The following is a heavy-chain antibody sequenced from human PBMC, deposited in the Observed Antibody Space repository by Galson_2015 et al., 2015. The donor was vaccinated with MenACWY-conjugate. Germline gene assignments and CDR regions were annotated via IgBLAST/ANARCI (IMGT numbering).Heavy chain of an antibody. J-gene: IGHJ6*02. Sequence: QSGAEVKRPGESLMISCKGSGYSFATYWTAWVRQMPGKGLEWMGIIYPGDSDTRYSPSFQGQVTISADKSINTAYLQWSSLKASDTAMYYCARHPYCSRTSCYYYGMDVWGQGTTVTVSS. CDR1: GYSFATYW. CDR3: ARHPYCSRTSCYYYGMDV. D-gene: IGHD2-2*01. CDR2: IYPGDSDT. V-gene: IGHV5-51*01.